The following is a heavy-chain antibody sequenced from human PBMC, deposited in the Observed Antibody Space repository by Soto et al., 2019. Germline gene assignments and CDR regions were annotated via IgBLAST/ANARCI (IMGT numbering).Heavy chain of an antibody. D-gene: IGHD2-15*01. CDR2: ISSSGSTI. Sequence: GGSLRLSCAASGFTFSDYYMSWIRQAPGKGLEWVSYISSSGSTIYYADSVKGRFTISRDNAKNSLYLQMNSLRAEDTAVYYCARVPGYCSGGSCYSATPDYWGQGTLVTVSS. CDR3: ARVPGYCSGGSCYSATPDY. CDR1: GFTFSDYY. V-gene: IGHV3-11*01. J-gene: IGHJ4*02.